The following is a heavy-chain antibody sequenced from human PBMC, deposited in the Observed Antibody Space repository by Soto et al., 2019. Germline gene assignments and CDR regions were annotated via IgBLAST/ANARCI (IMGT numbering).Heavy chain of an antibody. CDR3: ARFRGVRGVRPYYFDY. D-gene: IGHD3-10*01. V-gene: IGHV4-34*01. J-gene: IGHJ4*02. Sequence: KPSETLSLTCAVYGGSFSGYYWSWIRQPPGKGLEWIGEINHSGSTNYNPSLKSRVTISVDTSKNQFSLKLSSVTAADTAVYYCARFRGVRGVRPYYFDYWGQGTLVTVSS. CDR1: GGSFSGYY. CDR2: INHSGST.